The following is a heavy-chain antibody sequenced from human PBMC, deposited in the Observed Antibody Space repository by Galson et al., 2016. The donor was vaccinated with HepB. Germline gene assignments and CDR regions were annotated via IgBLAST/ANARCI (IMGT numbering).Heavy chain of an antibody. J-gene: IGHJ4*02. CDR2: IWYDGTNK. CDR1: GFTFSSYG. Sequence: SLRLSCAASGFTFSSYGMHWVRQAPGKGLEWVAVIWYDGTNKYYADSVKGRFTISRDNSKNTLYLQMNSLRAEDTAVNYFAGDLTSSSWYLSSVYFDYWGQGTLVTVSS. V-gene: IGHV3-33*01. CDR3: AGDLTSSSWYLSSVYFDY. D-gene: IGHD6-13*01.